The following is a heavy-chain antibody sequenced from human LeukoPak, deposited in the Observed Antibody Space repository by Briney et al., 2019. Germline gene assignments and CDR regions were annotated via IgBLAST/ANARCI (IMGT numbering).Heavy chain of an antibody. CDR2: IIPILGIA. CDR1: GGTFSSYA. Sequence: GASVKVSCKASGGTFSSYAISWVRQAPGQGLEWMGRIIPILGIANYAQKFQGRVTITADKSTSTAYMELSSLRSEDTAVYYCARGNVHDYGDNWGQGTLVTVSS. V-gene: IGHV1-69*04. D-gene: IGHD3-16*01. CDR3: ARGNVHDYGDN. J-gene: IGHJ4*02.